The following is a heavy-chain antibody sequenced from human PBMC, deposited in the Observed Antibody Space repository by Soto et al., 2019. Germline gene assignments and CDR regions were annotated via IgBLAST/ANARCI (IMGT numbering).Heavy chain of an antibody. V-gene: IGHV3-21*01. J-gene: IGHJ3*02. CDR1: GFTFSTYT. CDR2: ISAGGRSI. D-gene: IGHD3-10*01. Sequence: EVQLVESGGGLVKPGGSLRLSCAASGFTFSTYTMNWVRQAPGKGLEWVSSISAGGRSIYYADSLKGRSTVSRDNAKNSLYLQMNSLRAEDTAVYYCPRSTPGNPFDIWGQGTMVTVSS. CDR3: PRSTPGNPFDI.